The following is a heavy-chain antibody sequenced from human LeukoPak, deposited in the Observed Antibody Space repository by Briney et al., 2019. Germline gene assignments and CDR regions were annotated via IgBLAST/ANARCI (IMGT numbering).Heavy chain of an antibody. J-gene: IGHJ4*02. CDR3: AKEGRSLQTY. D-gene: IGHD5-24*01. Sequence: GGSLRLSCAASGFMFSSNWRSWVRLAPGKGLEWVANIKEDGTETYYVDSVKGRFTISRDNAKNSLYLQMNSLRVEDTAVYYCAKEGRSLQTYWGQGTLVTVSS. CDR2: IKEDGTET. CDR1: GFMFSSNW. V-gene: IGHV3-7*03.